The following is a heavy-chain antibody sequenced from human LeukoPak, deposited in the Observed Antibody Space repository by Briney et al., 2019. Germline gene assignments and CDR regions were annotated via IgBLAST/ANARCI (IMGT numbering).Heavy chain of an antibody. V-gene: IGHV3-48*01. CDR1: GFTFSSYN. J-gene: IGHJ4*02. CDR2: ISSSSNSI. D-gene: IGHD1-26*01. CDR3: ARDRRRPKGATSSTTYFDY. Sequence: QPGGSLRLSCAASGFTFSSYNMNWVRQAPGKGLEWVSYISSSSNSIYYADSVKGRFTISRDNAKNSLYLQMHSLRAEDTAVYYCARDRRRPKGATSSTTYFDYWGQGTLVTVSS.